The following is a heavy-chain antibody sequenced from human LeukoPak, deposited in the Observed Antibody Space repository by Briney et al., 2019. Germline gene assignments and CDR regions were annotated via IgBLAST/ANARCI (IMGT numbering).Heavy chain of an antibody. D-gene: IGHD1-14*01. CDR1: GFTFSSYG. CDR2: IRYDGSNK. J-gene: IGHJ4*02. Sequence: GGSLRLSCAASGFTFSSYGMHWVRQAPGKGLEWVAFIRYDGSNKYYADSVKGRFTISRDNSKNTLYLQMNSLRAEDTAVHYCAKDLREIPGYFDYWGQGTLVTVSS. CDR3: AKDLREIPGYFDY. V-gene: IGHV3-30*02.